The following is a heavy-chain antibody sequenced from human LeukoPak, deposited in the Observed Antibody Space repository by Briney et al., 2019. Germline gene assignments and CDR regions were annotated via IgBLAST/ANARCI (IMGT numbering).Heavy chain of an antibody. CDR2: ISSSSSYI. Sequence: GGSLRLSCAASGFTFSSYSMNWVRQAPGKGLEWVSSISSSSSYIYYADSVKGRFTISRDNAKNSLYLQMNSLRAEGTAVYYCASLPAYCSSTSWSNWFDPWGQGTLVTVSS. J-gene: IGHJ5*02. CDR3: ASLPAYCSSTSWSNWFDP. V-gene: IGHV3-21*01. CDR1: GFTFSSYS. D-gene: IGHD2-2*01.